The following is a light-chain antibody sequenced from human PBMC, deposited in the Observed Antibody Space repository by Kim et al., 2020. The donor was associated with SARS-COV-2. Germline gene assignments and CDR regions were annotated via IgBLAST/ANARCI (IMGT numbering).Light chain of an antibody. CDR1: QDIGTW. Sequence: DIQLTQSPSALSASVGDRVTITCRASQDIGTWLAWYQHKSGKAPKLLIYKSSSLESGVPSRFSGIGSGTEFTLTINSLQPDDFATYYCQQWSTFGQGTKLEI. J-gene: IGKJ2*02. CDR2: KSS. CDR3: QQWST. V-gene: IGKV1-5*03.